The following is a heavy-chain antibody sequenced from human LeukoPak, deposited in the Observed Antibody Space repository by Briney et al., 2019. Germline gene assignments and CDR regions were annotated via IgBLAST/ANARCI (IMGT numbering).Heavy chain of an antibody. D-gene: IGHD2-2*01. J-gene: IGHJ5*02. CDR3: ARVGDQLLSYNWFDP. Sequence: GASVKVSCKASGYTFTGYYMHWVRQAPGQGLEWMGWINPNSGGTNYAQKFQGRVTMTRDTSISTAYMELSRLRSDDTAVYYCARVGDQLLSYNWFDPWGQGTLVTVSS. CDR2: INPNSGGT. V-gene: IGHV1-2*02. CDR1: GYTFTGYY.